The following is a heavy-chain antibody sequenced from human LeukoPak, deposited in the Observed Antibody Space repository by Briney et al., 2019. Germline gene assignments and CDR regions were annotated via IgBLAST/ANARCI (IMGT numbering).Heavy chain of an antibody. J-gene: IGHJ6*03. D-gene: IGHD2-2*01. CDR1: GGSISSGSYY. Sequence: SGTLTLTCTVSGGSISSGSYYWSWIRQPAGKGLEWIGRIYTSGSTNYNPSPKSRVTISVDTSKNQFSLKMSSVTAADTATYYCARDGVVVPAAGYYYYYMDVWGKGTTVTVSS. CDR2: IYTSGST. CDR3: ARDGVVVPAAGYYYYYMDV. V-gene: IGHV4-61*02.